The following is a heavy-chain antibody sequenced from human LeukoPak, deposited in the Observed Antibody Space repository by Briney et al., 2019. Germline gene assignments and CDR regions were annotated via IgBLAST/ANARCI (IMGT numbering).Heavy chain of an antibody. Sequence: GGSLRLSCAASGFTFDDHGVSWVRQAPGMGLEWVSGINWNGDSTGYADSVKGRFTISRDNAKNSLYLQMNSLRAEDTALYHCTRGNVAAATAILYFDYWGQGTLVTVSS. CDR1: GFTFDDHG. CDR3: TRGNVAAATAILYFDY. V-gene: IGHV3-20*01. D-gene: IGHD6-13*01. CDR2: INWNGDST. J-gene: IGHJ4*02.